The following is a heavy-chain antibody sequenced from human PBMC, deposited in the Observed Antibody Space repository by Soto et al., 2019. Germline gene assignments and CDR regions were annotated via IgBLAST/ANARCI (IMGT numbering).Heavy chain of an antibody. CDR3: ARDQGYGDWFDY. J-gene: IGHJ5*01. CDR2: IYYSGST. D-gene: IGHD4-17*01. V-gene: IGHV4-31*03. CDR1: GGSISSGGYY. Sequence: NPSETLSLTCTVSGGSISSGGYYWSWIRQHPGKGLEWIGYIYYSGSTYYNPSLKSRVTISVDTSKNQFSLKLSSVTAADTAVYYCARDQGYGDWFDYWGQGTLVTVSS.